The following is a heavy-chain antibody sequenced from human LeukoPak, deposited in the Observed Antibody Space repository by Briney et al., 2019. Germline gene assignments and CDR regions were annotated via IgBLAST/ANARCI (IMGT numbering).Heavy chain of an antibody. CDR3: ARTTVTTLRRSSPFDY. CDR1: GFTFSSYW. Sequence: PGGSLRLSCAASGFTFSSYWMHWVRQAPGKGLVWVSRINTDGSTTSYEDSVKGRITISRDNAKNTLYLQMNSLRAEDTAVYYCARTTVTTLRRSSPFDYWGQGTLVTVSS. J-gene: IGHJ4*02. V-gene: IGHV3-74*01. D-gene: IGHD4-17*01. CDR2: INTDGSTT.